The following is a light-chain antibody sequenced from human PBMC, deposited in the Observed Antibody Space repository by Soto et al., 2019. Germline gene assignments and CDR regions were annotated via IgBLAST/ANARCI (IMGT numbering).Light chain of an antibody. CDR3: QQRSSWPPIP. CDR2: DAS. Sequence: EIVMTQSPATLSVSPGERATLSCRASQNMGNYLIWYQQKPCQPPILLIFDASNRAAGVPARFSGSGSGTDFTLAIRSLEPEDFAVYVCQQRSSWPPIPFGQGTRLENK. J-gene: IGKJ5*01. CDR1: QNMGNY. V-gene: IGKV3-11*01.